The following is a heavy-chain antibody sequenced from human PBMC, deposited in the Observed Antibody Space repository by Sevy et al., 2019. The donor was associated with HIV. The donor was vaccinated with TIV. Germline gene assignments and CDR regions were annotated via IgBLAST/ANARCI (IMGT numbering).Heavy chain of an antibody. D-gene: IGHD3-22*01. CDR2: IYPGDSDT. CDR3: ARRGYYDSSGYYTYGMDV. CDR1: GYSFTNYW. J-gene: IGHJ6*02. V-gene: IGHV5-51*01. Sequence: GESLKISCKGSGYSFTNYWIGWVRQMAGKGLEWMGMIYPGDSDTRYSPSFQGQVTISANKSISTAYLQWSSLKASDTAMYYCARRGYYDSSGYYTYGMDVWGQGTTVTVSS.